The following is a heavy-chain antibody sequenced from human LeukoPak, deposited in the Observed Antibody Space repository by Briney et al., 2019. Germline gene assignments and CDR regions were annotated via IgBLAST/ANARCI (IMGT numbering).Heavy chain of an antibody. D-gene: IGHD5-24*01. Sequence: PGGSLRLSCAASGFTFSSYWMHWVRQAPGKGLVWVSRINSDESSISYADSVKGRFTISRDNAKNTLYLQMNSLRAEDTAVYYCARAVEMATIGAMGYWGQGTLVTVSS. J-gene: IGHJ4*02. CDR1: GFTFSSYW. CDR3: ARAVEMATIGAMGY. CDR2: INSDESSI. V-gene: IGHV3-74*01.